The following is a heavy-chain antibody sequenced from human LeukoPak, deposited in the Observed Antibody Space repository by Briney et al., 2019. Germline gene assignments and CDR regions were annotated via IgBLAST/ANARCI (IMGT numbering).Heavy chain of an antibody. J-gene: IGHJ4*02. CDR2: ISYDGSNK. Sequence: GGSLRLSCAASGFTFSSYAMHWVRQAPGKGLEWVAVISYDGSNKYYADSVKGRFTISRDTSKNTLYLQMNSLRTEDTAVYYCAKGLIPHGSAPTFGEIDYWGQGTLVTVSS. V-gene: IGHV3-30*04. CDR1: GFTFSSYA. CDR3: AKGLIPHGSAPTFGEIDY. D-gene: IGHD3-10*01.